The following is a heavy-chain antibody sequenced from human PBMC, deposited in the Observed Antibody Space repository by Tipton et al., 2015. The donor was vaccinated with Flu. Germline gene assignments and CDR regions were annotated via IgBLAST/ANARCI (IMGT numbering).Heavy chain of an antibody. Sequence: TLSLTCTVSGGSISSSSYYWGWIRKPPGKGLERIGSIYYSGSTYYNPSLKSRVTISVDTSKNQFSLKLSSVTAADTAVYYCARLCPDSSGWYKGSVNAFDIWGQGTMVTVSS. CDR2: IYYSGST. V-gene: IGHV4-39*01. D-gene: IGHD6-19*01. J-gene: IGHJ3*02. CDR3: ARLCPDSSGWYKGSVNAFDI. CDR1: GGSISSSSYY.